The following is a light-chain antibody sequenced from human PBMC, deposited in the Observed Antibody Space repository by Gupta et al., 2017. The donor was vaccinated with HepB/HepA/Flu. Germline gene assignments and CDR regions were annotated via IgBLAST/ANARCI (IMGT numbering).Light chain of an antibody. Sequence: DIQMTQSPSSLSASVGDRIPITCRASQSVSSYLNWYQQKPGKAPKLLIYAASRLQSGVPSRFSGSGSGTEFTLTIGRLQHEDFATYYCQQSASTPPTFGQGTKVEIK. CDR2: AAS. J-gene: IGKJ1*01. CDR3: QQSASTPPT. V-gene: IGKV1-39*01. CDR1: QSVSSY.